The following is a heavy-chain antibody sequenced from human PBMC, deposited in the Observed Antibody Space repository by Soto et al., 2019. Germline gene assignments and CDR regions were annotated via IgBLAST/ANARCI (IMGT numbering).Heavy chain of an antibody. CDR3: ARAGDDITMVRGVTENYYYYYGMDV. D-gene: IGHD3-10*01. J-gene: IGHJ6*02. CDR1: GGSISSSSYY. V-gene: IGHV4-39*01. Sequence: SETLSLTCTVSGGSISSSSYYWGWIRQPPGKGLEWIGSIYYSGSTYYNPSLKSRVTISVDTSKNQFSLKLSSVTAADTAVYYCARAGDDITMVRGVTENYYYYYGMDVWGQGTTVTVSS. CDR2: IYYSGST.